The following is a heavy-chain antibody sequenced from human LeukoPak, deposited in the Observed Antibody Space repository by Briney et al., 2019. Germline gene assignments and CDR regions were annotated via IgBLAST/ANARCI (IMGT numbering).Heavy chain of an antibody. J-gene: IGHJ1*01. CDR2: INPNSGGT. CDR3: ARAPDIVVVPAAVIHRETSFQH. D-gene: IGHD2-2*01. CDR1: GYTFTGYY. V-gene: IGHV1-2*02. Sequence: GASVKVSCKASGYTFTGYYMHWVRQAPGQGLEWMGWINPNSGGTNYAQKFQGRVTMTRDTSISTAYMELSRLRSDDTAVYYCARAPDIVVVPAAVIHRETSFQHWGQGTLVTVSS.